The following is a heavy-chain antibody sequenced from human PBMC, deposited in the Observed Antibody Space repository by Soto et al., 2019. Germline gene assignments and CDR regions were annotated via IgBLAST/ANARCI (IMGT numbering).Heavy chain of an antibody. CDR3: ARGSEYSSSRYAFDI. CDR1: GYTFTGYH. CDR2: INPNSGGT. Sequence: ASVKVSCKASGYTFTGYHMHWVRQAPGQGLEWMGWINPNSGGTNYAQKFQGRVTMTRDTSISTAYMELSRLRSDDTAVYYCARGSEYSSSRYAFDIWGQGTTVTVS. D-gene: IGHD6-6*01. V-gene: IGHV1-2*02. J-gene: IGHJ3*02.